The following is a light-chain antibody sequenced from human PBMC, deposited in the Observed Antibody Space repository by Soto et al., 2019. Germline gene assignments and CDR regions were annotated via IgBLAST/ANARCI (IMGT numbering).Light chain of an antibody. J-gene: IGLJ1*01. CDR3: CSYAGSYTLV. CDR1: SSDVGGYNY. CDR2: DVS. Sequence: QSALTQPRSVSGSPGQSVTISCTGTSSDVGGYNYVSWYQQHPGKAPKLMIYDVSKRPSGVPDRFSGSKSGNTASLTISGLHAEYEADYYCCSYAGSYTLVFGTGTKVTVL. V-gene: IGLV2-11*01.